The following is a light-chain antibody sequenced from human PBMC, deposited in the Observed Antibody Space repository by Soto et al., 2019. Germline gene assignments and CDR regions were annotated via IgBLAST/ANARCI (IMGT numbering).Light chain of an antibody. CDR3: QQLHRYPLT. V-gene: IGKV1-9*01. Sequence: DIQLTQSPSFLSASVRDRVTITCRASQDISNFLAWYQLKPGKAPKLLIYAASTLQSGVPSRFSGSGSGTEFTLTISSLQPEDFATYFCQQLHRYPLTFGGGTKVDIK. CDR1: QDISNF. CDR2: AAS. J-gene: IGKJ4*01.